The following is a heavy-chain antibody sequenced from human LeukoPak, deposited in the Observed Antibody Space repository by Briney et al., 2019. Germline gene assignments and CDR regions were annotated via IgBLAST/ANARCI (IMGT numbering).Heavy chain of an antibody. CDR2: ISYDGSNK. Sequence: GGSLRLSCAASGFTFSSYAMHWVRQAPGKGLEWVAVISYDGSNKYYADSVKGRFTISRDNSKNTLYPQMNSLRAEDTGVYYCARVGEMATIFDYWGQGTLVTVSS. CDR1: GFTFSSYA. V-gene: IGHV3-30*04. J-gene: IGHJ4*02. D-gene: IGHD5-24*01. CDR3: ARVGEMATIFDY.